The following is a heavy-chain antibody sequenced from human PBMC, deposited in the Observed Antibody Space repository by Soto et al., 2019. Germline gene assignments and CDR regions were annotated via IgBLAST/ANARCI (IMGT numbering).Heavy chain of an antibody. J-gene: IGHJ6*02. CDR1: GYTFTSYG. Sequence: ASVKVSCKASGYTFTSYGMSWVRQAPGQGLEWMGWISAYNGNTNYAQKLQGRVTMTTDTSTSTAYMELRSLRSDDTAVYYCARENSIFGVVIILHYYYGMDVWGQGTTVTVSS. CDR2: ISAYNGNT. V-gene: IGHV1-18*01. D-gene: IGHD3-3*01. CDR3: ARENSIFGVVIILHYYYGMDV.